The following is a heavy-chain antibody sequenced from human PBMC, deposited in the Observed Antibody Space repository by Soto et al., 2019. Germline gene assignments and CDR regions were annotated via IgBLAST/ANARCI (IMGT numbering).Heavy chain of an antibody. CDR3: ATLRGGSHPDS. Sequence: EVQLVQSGAEVKKPGESLKISCKGSGYSYTSYWIGWVRQMPGKGLEWMGIIYPGDSDSRYSRSFQGQDTMSVDKHISTAYLKWSSLKASDTAMYYGATLRGGSHPDSWGQGTLVTVSS. D-gene: IGHD1-26*01. CDR1: GYSYTSYW. J-gene: IGHJ4*02. CDR2: IYPGDSDS. V-gene: IGHV5-51*04.